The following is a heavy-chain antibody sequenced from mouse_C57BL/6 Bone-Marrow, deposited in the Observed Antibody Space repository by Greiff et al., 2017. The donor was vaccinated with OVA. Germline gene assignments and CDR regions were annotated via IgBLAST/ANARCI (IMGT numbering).Heavy chain of an antibody. D-gene: IGHD3-3*01. Sequence: QVQLQQSGPELVKPGASVKISCKASGYAFSSSWMNWVKQRPGQGLEWIGRIYPGDGDTNYNGKFKGKATLTADKSSSTAYMQLSSLTSEDSAVYFCARGEGPWYFDVWGTGTTVTVSS. J-gene: IGHJ1*03. CDR3: ARGEGPWYFDV. CDR1: GYAFSSSW. V-gene: IGHV1-82*01. CDR2: IYPGDGDT.